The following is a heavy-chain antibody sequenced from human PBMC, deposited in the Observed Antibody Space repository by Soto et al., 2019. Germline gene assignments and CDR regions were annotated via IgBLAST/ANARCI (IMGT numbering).Heavy chain of an antibody. D-gene: IGHD7-27*01. CDR2: IYYSGST. J-gene: IGHJ4*02. Sequence: SETLSLTCTVSGGSISSYYWSWIRQPPGKGLEWIGYIYYSGSTNYNPSLKSRVTVSVDTSKNQFSLKLSSVTAADTAVYYCARDVGNFDYWGQGTLVTVSS. V-gene: IGHV4-59*01. CDR1: GGSISSYY. CDR3: ARDVGNFDY.